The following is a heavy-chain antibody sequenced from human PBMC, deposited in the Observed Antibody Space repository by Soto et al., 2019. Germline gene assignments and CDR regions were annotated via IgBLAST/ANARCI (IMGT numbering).Heavy chain of an antibody. Sequence: PSETLSLTCTVSGGSVNNNDYYWSWIRQPPGKGLEWIGYIYYSGSTNYNPSLKSRVTISVDTSKNQFSLKLSSVTAADTAVYYCARAYYDFWSGYLNWFDPWGQGTLVTVSS. CDR2: IYYSGST. J-gene: IGHJ5*02. V-gene: IGHV4-61*08. CDR3: ARAYYDFWSGYLNWFDP. D-gene: IGHD3-3*01. CDR1: GGSVNNNDYY.